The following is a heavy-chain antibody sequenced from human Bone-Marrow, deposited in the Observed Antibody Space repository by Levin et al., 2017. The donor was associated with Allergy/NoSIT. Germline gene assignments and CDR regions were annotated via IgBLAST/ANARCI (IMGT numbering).Heavy chain of an antibody. D-gene: IGHD3-10*01. V-gene: IGHV3-74*01. CDR2: INSDGSST. J-gene: IGHJ4*02. CDR1: GFTFSSYW. Sequence: GESLKISCAASGFTFSSYWMHWVRQAPGKGLVWVSRINSDGSSTNYADSVKGRFTISRDNAKNTLYLQMNSLRAEDTAVYYCAGARRNYGQGLFDSWGQGTLVTVSS. CDR3: AGARRNYGQGLFDS.